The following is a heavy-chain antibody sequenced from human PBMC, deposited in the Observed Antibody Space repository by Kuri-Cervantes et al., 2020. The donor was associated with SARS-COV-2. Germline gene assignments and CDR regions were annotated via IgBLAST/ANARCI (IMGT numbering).Heavy chain of an antibody. CDR2: ISSSSSYI. J-gene: IGHJ4*03. CDR3: ARDVGGRSSL. D-gene: IGHD6-6*01. Sequence: ETLSLTCAASGFTFSSYSMNWVRQAPGKGVEWVSSISSSSSYIYYADSVKGRFTITRDNAKNTLYLQMSSLRSDDTAVYYCARDVGGRSSLWGQGTLVTVSS. V-gene: IGHV3-21*01. CDR1: GFTFSSYS.